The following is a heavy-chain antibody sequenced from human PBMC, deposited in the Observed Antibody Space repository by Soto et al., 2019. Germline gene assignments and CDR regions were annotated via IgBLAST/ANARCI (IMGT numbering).Heavy chain of an antibody. CDR3: ARVLIAGVTTD. V-gene: IGHV4-34*01. Sequence: QVQLQQWGAGLLKPSETLSLTCAVYGGSFSGYYWSWIRQPPGKGLEWIGESNHVGNTNYNPSLKSRVTTSVDPSKNQFSLRLSSVTAADTAVYYCARVLIAGVTTDWGQGTLVLVSS. CDR1: GGSFSGYY. D-gene: IGHD5-18*01. J-gene: IGHJ4*02. CDR2: SNHVGNT.